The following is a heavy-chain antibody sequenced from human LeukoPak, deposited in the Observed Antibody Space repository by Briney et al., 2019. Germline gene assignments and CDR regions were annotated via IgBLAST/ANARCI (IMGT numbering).Heavy chain of an antibody. CDR2: IIPIFGTA. J-gene: IGHJ6*03. CDR1: GGTFSSYA. V-gene: IGHV1-69*01. Sequence: SVKVSCKASGGTFSSYAISWVRQAPGQGLEWMGGIIPIFGTANYAQKFQGRVTITADESTRTAYMELSSLRSEDTAVYYCARNRDILTGPAWYYYYYMDVWGKGTTVTVSS. CDR3: ARNRDILTGPAWYYYYYMDV. D-gene: IGHD3-9*01.